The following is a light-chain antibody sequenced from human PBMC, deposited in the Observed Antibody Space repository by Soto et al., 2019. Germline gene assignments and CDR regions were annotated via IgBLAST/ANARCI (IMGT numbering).Light chain of an antibody. J-gene: IGLJ1*01. CDR2: DVY. V-gene: IGLV2-14*01. Sequence: QSALTQPASVSGSHGQSITISCAGTSSDVGRYTYVSWYQQHPGKVPKLLIYDVYNRPSGVSDRFSGSKSDNTASLTISGLQAEDEADYYCISYTSTSTPYVFGGGTKVTVL. CDR1: SSDVGRYTY. CDR3: ISYTSTSTPYV.